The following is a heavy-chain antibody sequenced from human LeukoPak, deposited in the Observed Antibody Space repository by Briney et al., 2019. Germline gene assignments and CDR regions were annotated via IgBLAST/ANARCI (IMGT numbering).Heavy chain of an antibody. Sequence: GGSLRLSCTASGFTFSSYSMNWVRQASGKGLEWVSSISSSSSYIYYADSVKGRFTISRNNAKNSLYLQMNSLRAEDTAVYYCARSSTVPNPDYWGQGTLVTVSS. V-gene: IGHV3-21*01. CDR3: ARSSTVPNPDY. CDR1: GFTFSSYS. D-gene: IGHD4-17*01. CDR2: ISSSSSYI. J-gene: IGHJ4*02.